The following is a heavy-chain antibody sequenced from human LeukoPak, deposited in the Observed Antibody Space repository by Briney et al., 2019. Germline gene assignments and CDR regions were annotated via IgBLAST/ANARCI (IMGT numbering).Heavy chain of an antibody. J-gene: IGHJ4*02. V-gene: IGHV1-24*01. Sequence: ASVKVSCKASGYTFTSYYIHWVRQAPGKGLEWMGGFDPEDGETIYAQKFQGRVTMTEDTSTDTAYMELSSLRSEDTAVYYCATMIGYLTMVRGVILDYWGQGTLVTVSS. CDR3: ATMIGYLTMVRGVILDY. CDR1: GYTFTSYY. CDR2: FDPEDGET. D-gene: IGHD3-10*01.